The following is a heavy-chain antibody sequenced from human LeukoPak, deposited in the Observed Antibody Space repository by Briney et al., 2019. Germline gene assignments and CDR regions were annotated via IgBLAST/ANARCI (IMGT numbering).Heavy chain of an antibody. Sequence: GGSLRLSCVASGFTFSTYWMTWVRQVPGKGLEWVANIKHDGSQKYYVDSVKGRITISRDNAKNSLYLQMNSLRAEDTAVYYCARDGMGGIKAFDIWGQGTMDTVSS. J-gene: IGHJ3*02. CDR3: ARDGMGGIKAFDI. CDR1: GFTFSTYW. CDR2: IKHDGSQK. D-gene: IGHD3-16*01. V-gene: IGHV3-7*05.